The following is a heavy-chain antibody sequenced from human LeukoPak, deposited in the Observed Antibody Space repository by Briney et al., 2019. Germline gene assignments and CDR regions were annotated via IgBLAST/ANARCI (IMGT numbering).Heavy chain of an antibody. V-gene: IGHV3-21*01. CDR2: ITGSGPYI. CDR1: GVTFSTFA. J-gene: IGHJ4*02. Sequence: PGGSLRLSCAASGVTFSTFAMHWVRQSPGKGLEWVSSITGSGPYILYADSVKRRFTISRDNAKNSLYLQMNSLRAEDTAVYYCARPVTMVRGDAFDYWGQGTLVTVSS. CDR3: ARPVTMVRGDAFDY. D-gene: IGHD3-10*01.